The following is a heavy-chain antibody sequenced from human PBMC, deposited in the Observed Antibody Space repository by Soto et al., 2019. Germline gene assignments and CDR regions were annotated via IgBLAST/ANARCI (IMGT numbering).Heavy chain of an antibody. Sequence: QVQLQQWGAGLLKPSETLSLTCAVYGGSFSGYQWSWIRQTPGKGLEWIGEINDSGNINYNPSLKSRVTILIDTSKKQISLKLNSVTAADTAVYYSARGLILWFGELSRRGGYYYYMDVWGKGTTVTVSS. D-gene: IGHD3-10*01. CDR3: ARGLILWFGELSRRGGYYYYMDV. CDR1: GGSFSGYQ. J-gene: IGHJ6*03. CDR2: INDSGNI. V-gene: IGHV4-34*01.